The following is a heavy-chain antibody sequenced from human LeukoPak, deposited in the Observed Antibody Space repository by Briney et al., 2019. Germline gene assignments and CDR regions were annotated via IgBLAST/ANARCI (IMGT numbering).Heavy chain of an antibody. CDR1: GFTFSSYA. CDR3: AYDFWSGYYQDY. V-gene: IGHV3-23*01. CDR2: ISGSGGST. D-gene: IGHD3-3*01. Sequence: PGGSLRLSCAASGFTFSSYAMSWVRQAPGRGLEWVSAISGSGGSTYYADSAKGRFTISRDNSKNTLYLQMNSLRAEDTAVYYCAYDFWSGYYQDYWGQGTLVTVSS. J-gene: IGHJ4*02.